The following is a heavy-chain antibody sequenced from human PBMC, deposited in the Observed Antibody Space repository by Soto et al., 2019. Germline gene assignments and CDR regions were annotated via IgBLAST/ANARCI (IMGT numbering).Heavy chain of an antibody. CDR3: AKDRGVSGWSTFDT. CDR1: GFTFSYFA. J-gene: IGHJ4*02. D-gene: IGHD6-19*01. V-gene: IGHV3-23*01. Sequence: EVQLLESGGGLVHPGGSLRLSCAASGFTFSYFAMSWVRQAPGKGLEWVSAISASGGNTYYGDSVKGRFTISRDNSKNTLYLQMNSLGDEDTAVYYCAKDRGVSGWSTFDTWGQGTLVTVSS. CDR2: ISASGGNT.